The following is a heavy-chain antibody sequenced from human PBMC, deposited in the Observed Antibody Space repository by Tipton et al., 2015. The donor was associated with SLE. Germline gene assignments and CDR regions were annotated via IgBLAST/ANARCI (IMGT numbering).Heavy chain of an antibody. Sequence: TLSLTCTVSGGSINSGDYYWSWIRQPPGKGLEWIGYIYYSGSTYSNPSLKSRVTISVDTSKNQFSLKLSSVTAADTAVYYCARDPVLGVYDYWGQGTLVTVSS. CDR3: ARDPVLGVYDY. CDR1: GGSINSGDYY. V-gene: IGHV4-30-4*01. CDR2: IYYSGST. J-gene: IGHJ4*02. D-gene: IGHD3-10*02.